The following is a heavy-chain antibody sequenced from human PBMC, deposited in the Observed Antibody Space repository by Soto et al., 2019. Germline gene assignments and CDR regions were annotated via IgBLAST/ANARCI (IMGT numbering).Heavy chain of an antibody. CDR1: GYTFSNYG. J-gene: IGHJ6*02. CDR3: SRFIMVGGWFDPNYYHGMDV. CDR2: ISGYNGNT. Sequence: QVQLVQSGAEVKKPGASVTVSCKTSGYTFSNYGINWVRQAPGLGLEWMGWISGYNGNTNYAQTVQGRVTMTTDTSTGIVYMELRSLKSDDTAIYYCSRFIMVGGWFDPNYYHGMDVWGQGTTVTVSS. D-gene: IGHD6-19*01. V-gene: IGHV1-18*01.